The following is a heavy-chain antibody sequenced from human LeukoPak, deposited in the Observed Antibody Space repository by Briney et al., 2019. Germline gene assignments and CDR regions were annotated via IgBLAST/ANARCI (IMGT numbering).Heavy chain of an antibody. J-gene: IGHJ4*02. V-gene: IGHV5-51*01. CDR2: IYPGDSDT. Sequence: RGESLKISCKSSGYSFTSYWIGWVRQMPGKGLEWMGIIYPGDSDTRYSPSFQGQVTISADKSISTAYLQWSSLKASDTAMYYCARKNYYDSSGYYSLDYWGQGTLVTVSS. CDR1: GYSFTSYW. CDR3: ARKNYYDSSGYYSLDY. D-gene: IGHD3-22*01.